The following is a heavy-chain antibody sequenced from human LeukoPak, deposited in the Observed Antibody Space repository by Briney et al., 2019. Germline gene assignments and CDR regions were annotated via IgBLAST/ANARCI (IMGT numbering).Heavy chain of an antibody. CDR2: ISYDGSNK. V-gene: IGHV3-30*18. CDR3: AKGRWFGEY. CDR1: GFTFSSYG. D-gene: IGHD3-10*01. J-gene: IGHJ4*02. Sequence: PGRSLRLSCAASGFTFSSYGMHWVRQAPGKGLEWVAVISYDGSNKYYADSVKGRFTISRDNSKNTLYLQMNSLRAEDTAVYYCAKGRWFGEYWGQGTLVTVSS.